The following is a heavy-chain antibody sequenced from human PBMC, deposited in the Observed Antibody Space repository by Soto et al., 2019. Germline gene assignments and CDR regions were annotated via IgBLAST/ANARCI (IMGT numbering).Heavy chain of an antibody. D-gene: IGHD2-2*01. CDR2: IKQDGSEK. Sequence: PGGSLRFSCAASGFTFSSYWMSWVRQAPGKGLEWVANIKQDGSEKYYVDSVKGRFTISRDNAKNSLYLQMNSLRAEDTAVYYCARVVVVPAAISHDYYYYYMDVWGKGTTVTVSS. V-gene: IGHV3-7*01. CDR1: GFTFSSYW. CDR3: ARVVVVPAAISHDYYYYYMDV. J-gene: IGHJ6*03.